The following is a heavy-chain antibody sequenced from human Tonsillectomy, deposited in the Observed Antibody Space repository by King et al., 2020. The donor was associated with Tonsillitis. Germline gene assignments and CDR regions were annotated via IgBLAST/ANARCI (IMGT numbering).Heavy chain of an antibody. D-gene: IGHD3-9*01. J-gene: IGHJ6*02. CDR2: ISYDGSNK. V-gene: IGHV3-30*04. Sequence: VQLVESGGGVVQPGRSLRLSCAASGFTFSIYSMHWVRQAPGKGLEWVAVISYDGSNKYYADSVKGRSTISRDSSKNTLYLQMNSLRAEDTAVYYCARGGYYDILTGSPNYYYYYGMDVWGQGTTVTVSS. CDR1: GFTFSIYS. CDR3: ARGGYYDILTGSPNYYYYYGMDV.